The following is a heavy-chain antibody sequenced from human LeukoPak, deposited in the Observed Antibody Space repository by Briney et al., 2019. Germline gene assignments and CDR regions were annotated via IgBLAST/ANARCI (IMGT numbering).Heavy chain of an antibody. V-gene: IGHV3-30-3*01. CDR3: ARGRQGGYYDFWNQDY. CDR2: ISYDGSNK. Sequence: GGSLRLSCTASGFTFSSYAMHWGRQAPGKGLEWVAVISYDGSNKYYADSVKGRFTISRDNSKNTLYLQMNSLRAEDTAVYYCARGRQGGYYDFWNQDYWGQGTLVTVSS. J-gene: IGHJ4*02. D-gene: IGHD3-3*01. CDR1: GFTFSSYA.